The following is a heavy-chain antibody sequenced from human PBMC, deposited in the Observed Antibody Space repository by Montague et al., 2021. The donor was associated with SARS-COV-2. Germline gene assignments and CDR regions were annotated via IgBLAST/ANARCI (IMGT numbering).Heavy chain of an antibody. Sequence: SETLSLTCTVSGGSISRYSWTWIRQPPGKGLEWIGYIYNSGSTNYNPSLTSRVTISVDTSKNQFSLKLSSVVAADTAVYYCARVGRGSSWYEVAFDIWGQGTMATVSS. V-gene: IGHV4-59*01. CDR2: IYNSGST. CDR1: GGSISRYS. D-gene: IGHD6-13*01. J-gene: IGHJ3*02. CDR3: ARVGRGSSWYEVAFDI.